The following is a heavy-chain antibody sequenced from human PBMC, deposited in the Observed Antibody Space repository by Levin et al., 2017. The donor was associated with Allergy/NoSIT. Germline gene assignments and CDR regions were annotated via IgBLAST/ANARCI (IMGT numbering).Heavy chain of an antibody. CDR2: IFDGGTT. D-gene: IGHD1-14*01. V-gene: IGHV3-53*01. CDR3: ARGWGTKRYYFDY. CDR1: GFTVSNRY. J-gene: IGHJ4*02. Sequence: GESLKISCAPAGFTVSNRYMSWVRQAPGRGLEWVSMIFDGGTTYYTDSVMGRFTMSRDNSNNTLYLQMHSLRAEDTAVYYCARGWGTKRYYFDYWGQGTLVIVSS.